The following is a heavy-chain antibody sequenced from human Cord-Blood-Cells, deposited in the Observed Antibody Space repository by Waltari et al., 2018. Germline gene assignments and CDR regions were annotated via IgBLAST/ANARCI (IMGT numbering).Heavy chain of an antibody. CDR2: INPNSGGT. V-gene: IGHV1-2*02. J-gene: IGHJ3*02. D-gene: IGHD6-13*01. CDR1: GYTFTGYY. Sequence: QVQLVQSGAEVKKPGASVKVSCQASGYTFTGYYMHWVRQAPGQGLEWMGWINPNSGGTNYAQKFQGRVTMTRDTSISTAYMELSRLRSDDTAVYYCARDQGAAAGGYDAFDIWGQGTMVTVSS. CDR3: ARDQGAAAGGYDAFDI.